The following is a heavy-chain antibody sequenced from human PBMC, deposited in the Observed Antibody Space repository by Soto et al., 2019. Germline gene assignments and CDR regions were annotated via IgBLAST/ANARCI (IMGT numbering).Heavy chain of an antibody. CDR2: IYSGGST. V-gene: IGHV3-53*01. D-gene: IGHD3-10*01. CDR1: GFTVSSNY. Sequence: GGSLRLSCAASGFTVSSNYMSWVRQAPGKGLEWVSVIYSGGSTYYADSVKGRFTISRDNSKNTLYLQMNSLRAEDTAVYYRARDRGGEVRGVTINYYYSYGMDVWGQGTTVTVSS. J-gene: IGHJ6*02. CDR3: ARDRGGEVRGVTINYYYSYGMDV.